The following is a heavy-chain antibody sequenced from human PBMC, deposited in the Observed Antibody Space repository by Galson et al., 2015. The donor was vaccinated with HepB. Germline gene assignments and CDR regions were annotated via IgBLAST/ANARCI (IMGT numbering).Heavy chain of an antibody. D-gene: IGHD1/OR15-1a*01. Sequence: QSGAEVKKPGESLRISCKGSGYNLTNHWISWVRQMPGKGLEWMGTIDPSDSYTNYSPSFQGHVTISADKSISTAYLQWSSLKASDTAIYYCARQMAGTKFDYWGQGTLVTVSS. CDR3: ARQMAGTKFDY. CDR1: GYNLTNHW. CDR2: IDPSDSYT. J-gene: IGHJ4*02. V-gene: IGHV5-10-1*01.